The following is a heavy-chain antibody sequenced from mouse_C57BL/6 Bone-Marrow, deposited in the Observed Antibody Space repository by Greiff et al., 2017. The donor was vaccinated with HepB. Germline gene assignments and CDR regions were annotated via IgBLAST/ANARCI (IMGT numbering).Heavy chain of an antibody. CDR3: ARVPYYYGSNCYWYFDV. V-gene: IGHV3-6*01. Sequence: EVQLQESGPGLVKPSQSLSLTCSVTGYSITSGYYWNWIRQFPGNKLEWMGYISYDGSNNYNPSLKNRISITRDTSKNQFFLKLNSVTTEDTATYYCARVPYYYGSNCYWYFDVWGTGTTVTVSS. J-gene: IGHJ1*03. D-gene: IGHD1-1*01. CDR2: ISYDGSN. CDR1: GYSITSGYY.